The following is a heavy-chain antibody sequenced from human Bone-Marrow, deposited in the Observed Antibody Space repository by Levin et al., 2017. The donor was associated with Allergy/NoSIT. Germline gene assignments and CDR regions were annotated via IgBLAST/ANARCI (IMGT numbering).Heavy chain of an antibody. V-gene: IGHV3-30*18. Sequence: GGSLRLSCAASGFTFSSYGMHWVRQAPGKGLEWVAVISYDGSNKYYADSVKGRFTISRDNSKNTLYLQMNSLRAEDTAVYYCAKDNCSGGSCYPSYFDYWGQGTLVTDSS. J-gene: IGHJ4*02. CDR2: ISYDGSNK. CDR1: GFTFSSYG. D-gene: IGHD2-15*01. CDR3: AKDNCSGGSCYPSYFDY.